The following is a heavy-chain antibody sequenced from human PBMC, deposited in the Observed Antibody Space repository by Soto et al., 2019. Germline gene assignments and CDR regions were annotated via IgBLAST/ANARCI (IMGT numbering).Heavy chain of an antibody. D-gene: IGHD2-15*01. CDR3: ARGYCSGGNCYSGMDV. CDR1: GGTFSTYA. CDR2: IIPISGTT. J-gene: IGHJ6*02. V-gene: IGHV1-69*13. Sequence: GASVKVSCKASGGTFSTYAVIWVRQAPGQGLEWMGGIIPISGTTYYAQRFQGTVTLTADEPTSTTYMELSSVKPDDTAVYYCARGYCSGGNCYSGMDVWDQGTTVTVSS.